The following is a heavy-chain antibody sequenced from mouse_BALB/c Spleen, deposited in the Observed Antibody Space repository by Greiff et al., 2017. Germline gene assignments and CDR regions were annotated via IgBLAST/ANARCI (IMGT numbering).Heavy chain of an antibody. D-gene: IGHD2-5*01. J-gene: IGHJ4*01. CDR1: GFSLSSYS. CDR3: ARPSNYVAMDY. CDR2: IWGGGST. Sequence: VQRVESGPGLVAPAQCLSITCNVSGFSLSSYSIHWVRQPPGKGLEWLGMIWGGGSTDYNSALKSRLSISKDNTKCQVFLKMNSLQTYDTAMYYCARPSNYVAMDYWGQGTSVTVSS. V-gene: IGHV2-6-4*01.